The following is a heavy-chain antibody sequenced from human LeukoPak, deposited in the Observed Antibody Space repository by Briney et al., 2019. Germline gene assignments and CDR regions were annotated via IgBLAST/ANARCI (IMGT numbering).Heavy chain of an antibody. Sequence: GGSLRLSCETSGISFSSFWLSWVRQAPGKGLEWVANIKQDGSEKNYGDSVKGRFTISRDNAKNSLFLQMSSLRAEDTAVYYCRFTYTSSWLFYDYWGQGALVTVSS. V-gene: IGHV3-7*01. CDR2: IKQDGSEK. CDR3: RFTYTSSWLFYDY. J-gene: IGHJ4*02. CDR1: GISFSSFW. D-gene: IGHD6-13*01.